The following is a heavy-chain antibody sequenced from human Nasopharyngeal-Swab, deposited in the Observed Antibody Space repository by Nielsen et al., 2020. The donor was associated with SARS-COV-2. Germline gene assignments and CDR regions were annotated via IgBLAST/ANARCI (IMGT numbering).Heavy chain of an antibody. D-gene: IGHD4-17*01. J-gene: IGHJ4*02. V-gene: IGHV3-30*03. Sequence: GGSLRLSCAASGFTFSSFGMNWVRQAPGKGLEWVALIAHDASNEYYGDSVKGRFSISRDSSKNTLYLQMDSLRGEDTAVYYCARDAPAHYGAFYWGRGTLVTVSS. CDR1: GFTFSSFG. CDR2: IAHDASNE. CDR3: ARDAPAHYGAFY.